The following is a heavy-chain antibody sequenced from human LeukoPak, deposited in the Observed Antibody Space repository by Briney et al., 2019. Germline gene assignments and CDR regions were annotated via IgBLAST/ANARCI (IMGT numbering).Heavy chain of an antibody. CDR2: ISTSGGST. Sequence: AISTSGGSTYYADSVKGWFTISRDNSKNTLYLQMNSLRAEDTAVYYCAKGFLGNIDYWGQGTLVTVSS. CDR3: AKGFLGNIDY. J-gene: IGHJ4*02. V-gene: IGHV3-23*01. D-gene: IGHD1/OR15-1a*01.